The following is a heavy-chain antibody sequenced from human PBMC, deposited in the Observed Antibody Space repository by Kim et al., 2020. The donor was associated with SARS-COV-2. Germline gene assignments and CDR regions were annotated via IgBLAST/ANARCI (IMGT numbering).Heavy chain of an antibody. J-gene: IGHJ4*02. D-gene: IGHD3-9*01. CDR2: ISRSGRTI. Sequence: GGSLRLSCAASGFTFRNYYMSWIRQAPGKGLEWVSYISRSGRTISYAGSVKGRFTISRDNAKNSLYLQINSLRAEDTAVYFCTRDVDLLTGYSYPTHWGQGTLVSVSS. CDR3: TRDVDLLTGYSYPTH. CDR1: GFTFRNYY. V-gene: IGHV3-11*04.